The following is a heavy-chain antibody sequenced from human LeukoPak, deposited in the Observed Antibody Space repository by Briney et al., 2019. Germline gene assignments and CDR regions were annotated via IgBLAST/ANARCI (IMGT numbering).Heavy chain of an antibody. V-gene: IGHV3-43*01. CDR1: GFTFDDYT. Sequence: GGSLRLSCAASGFTFDDYTMHWVRQAPGKGLEWVSLISWDGGSTYYADSVKGRFTISRDNSKNTLYLQMDSLRADDTAVYYCAKSSRYGTGWYGKIDYWGQGTLVTVSS. CDR3: AKSSRYGTGWYGKIDY. CDR2: ISWDGGST. J-gene: IGHJ4*02. D-gene: IGHD6-19*01.